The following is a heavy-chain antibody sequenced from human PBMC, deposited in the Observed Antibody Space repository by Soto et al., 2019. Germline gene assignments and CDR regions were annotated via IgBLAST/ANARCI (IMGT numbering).Heavy chain of an antibody. D-gene: IGHD1-7*01. Sequence: QVQLVESGGGVVQPGKSLRLFCAASGFTFNTYGMHWVRQAPGKGPEWVAVISNDGSNKYYADSVKGRFTISRDNSKNTLYLQMNSLRAEDTAVYYCANWNYPQSDWGQGTLVTVSS. V-gene: IGHV3-30*18. J-gene: IGHJ4*02. CDR2: ISNDGSNK. CDR1: GFTFNTYG. CDR3: ANWNYPQSD.